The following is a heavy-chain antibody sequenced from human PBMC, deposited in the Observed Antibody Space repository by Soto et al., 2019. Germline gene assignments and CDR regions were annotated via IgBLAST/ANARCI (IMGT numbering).Heavy chain of an antibody. CDR2: ISAYNGNT. CDR3: ARSGSTARY. Sequence: QVQLVQSGAEVKKPGASVKVSCKASGYTFTSYAITWVRQAPGQGLEGMGWISAYNGNTNYAQKLQGRVTMTTATSTTTAYMEPRSLSSAETAVYYCARSGSTARYWGQGTMATVSS. D-gene: IGHD3-10*01. J-gene: IGHJ4*02. V-gene: IGHV1-18*01. CDR1: GYTFTSYA.